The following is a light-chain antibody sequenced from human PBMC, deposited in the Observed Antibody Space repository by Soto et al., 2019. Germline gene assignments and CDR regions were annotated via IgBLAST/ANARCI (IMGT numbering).Light chain of an antibody. J-gene: IGKJ3*01. CDR1: QSVSSY. V-gene: IGKV3-11*01. CDR3: QQRSNWPPFT. CDR2: DAS. Sequence: EIVLTQSPATLSLSPGERATLSCRASQSVSSYLAWYQQKPGQAPRLLIYDASNRATGIPDRFSGSGSGTDFTLTISSLEPEDFAVYYCQQRSNWPPFTFGPGNKVAIK.